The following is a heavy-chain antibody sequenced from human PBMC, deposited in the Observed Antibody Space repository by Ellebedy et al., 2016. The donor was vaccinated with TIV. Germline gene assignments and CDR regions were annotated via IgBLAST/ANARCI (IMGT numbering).Heavy chain of an antibody. D-gene: IGHD3-22*01. CDR2: IWYDGSNK. V-gene: IGHV3-33*01. CDR3: ARGGDYYDSSGYHRLDY. J-gene: IGHJ4*02. Sequence: GESLKISCAASGFTFSSYGMHWVRQAPGKGLEWVAVIWYDGSNKYYADSVKGRFTISRDNSKNTLYLQMNSLRAEDTAVYYCARGGDYYDSSGYHRLDYWGQGTLVTVSS. CDR1: GFTFSSYG.